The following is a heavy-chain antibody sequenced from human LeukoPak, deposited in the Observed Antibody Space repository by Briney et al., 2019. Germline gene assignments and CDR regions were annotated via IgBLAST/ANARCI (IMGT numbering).Heavy chain of an antibody. CDR1: GFSFSSHA. J-gene: IGHJ4*02. CDR2: ISGSGSNT. CDR3: AKDKGILGDYFDY. V-gene: IGHV3-43*02. Sequence: GGSLRLSCEASGFSFSSHAMSWVRQAPGKGLEWVSAISGSGSNTYYADSVKGRFTISRDNSKNSLYLQMNSLRTEDTALYYCAKDKGILGDYFDYWGQGTLVTVSS. D-gene: IGHD1-14*01.